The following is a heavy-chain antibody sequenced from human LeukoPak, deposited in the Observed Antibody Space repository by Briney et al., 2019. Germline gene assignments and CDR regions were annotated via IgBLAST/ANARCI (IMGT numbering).Heavy chain of an antibody. D-gene: IGHD4-17*01. CDR1: GGTFSSYA. Sequence: SVKVSCKASGGTFSSYAISWVRQAPGQGLEWMGRIIPILGIANYAQKFQGRVTITADKSTSTAYMELSSLRSEDTAVYYCARPLDYGDYFDYWGQGTLVTVSS. CDR2: IIPILGIA. CDR3: ARPLDYGDYFDY. V-gene: IGHV1-69*04. J-gene: IGHJ4*02.